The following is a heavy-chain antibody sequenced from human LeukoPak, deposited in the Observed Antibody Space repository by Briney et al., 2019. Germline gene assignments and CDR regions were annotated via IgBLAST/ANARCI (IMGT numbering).Heavy chain of an antibody. CDR1: GGTFSSYA. Sequence: SVKVSCKASGGTFSSYAISWVRQAPGQGLEWMGRIIPILGIASYAQKFQGRVTITADNSTSTAYMELSSLTSEETAVYYCARVSLDGYNWGRFDYWGQGTLVSVSS. CDR3: ARVSLDGYNWGRFDY. V-gene: IGHV1-69*04. D-gene: IGHD5-24*01. J-gene: IGHJ4*02. CDR2: IIPILGIA.